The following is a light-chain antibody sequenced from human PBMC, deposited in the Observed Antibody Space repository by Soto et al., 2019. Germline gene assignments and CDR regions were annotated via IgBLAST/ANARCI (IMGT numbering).Light chain of an antibody. CDR2: KAY. CDR1: QSVSTW. CDR3: QQYNSTPLT. Sequence: DIRMTQSPSTLSASVGDIITITCRASQSVSTWLAWYQQKPGKVPKLLIYKAYSLESGVPSRFSGSRSGTEFTLTISSLQPDDFATYYYQQYNSTPLTFGGGTMVEIK. V-gene: IGKV1-5*03. J-gene: IGKJ4*01.